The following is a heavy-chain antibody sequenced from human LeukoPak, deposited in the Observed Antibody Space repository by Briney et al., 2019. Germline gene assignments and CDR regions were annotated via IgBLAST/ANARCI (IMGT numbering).Heavy chain of an antibody. CDR2: ISGSGGST. V-gene: IGHV3-23*01. J-gene: IGHJ4*02. Sequence: GGSLRLSCAASGFTFPSYAMSWVRQAPGKGLEWVSAISGSGGSTYYADSVKGRFTISRGNSKNTLYLQMNSLRAEDTAVYYCAKDLEDIVVVPAAIDYWGQGTLVTVSS. CDR3: AKDLEDIVVVPAAIDY. D-gene: IGHD2-2*01. CDR1: GFTFPSYA.